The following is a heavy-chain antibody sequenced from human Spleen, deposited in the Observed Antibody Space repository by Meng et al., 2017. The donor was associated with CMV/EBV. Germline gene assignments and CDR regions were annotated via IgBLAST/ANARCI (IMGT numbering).Heavy chain of an antibody. CDR3: ARDWASGCSSTSCYTYYYYGMDV. J-gene: IGHJ6*02. V-gene: IGHV3-66*02. CDR1: GFTVSSNY. D-gene: IGHD2-2*01. CDR2: IYSGGST. Sequence: GESLKISCAASGFTVSSNYMSWVRQAPGKGLEWVSVIYSGGSTYYADSVKGRFTISRDNSKNTLYLQMNSLRAEDTAVYYCARDWASGCSSTSCYTYYYYGMDVWGQGTTVTVSS.